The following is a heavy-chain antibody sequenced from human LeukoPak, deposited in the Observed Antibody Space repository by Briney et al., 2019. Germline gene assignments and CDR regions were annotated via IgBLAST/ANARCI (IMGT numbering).Heavy chain of an antibody. D-gene: IGHD2-21*02. CDR3: AKDSSRGDRARGLRNWFDP. Sequence: PGRSLRLSCAASGFTFDDYAMHWVRQAPGKGLEWDSGISWNSGSIGYADSVKGRFTISRDNAKNSLYLQMNSLRAEDTALYYCAKDSSRGDRARGLRNWFDPWGQGTLVTVSS. J-gene: IGHJ5*02. CDR2: ISWNSGSI. CDR1: GFTFDDYA. V-gene: IGHV3-9*01.